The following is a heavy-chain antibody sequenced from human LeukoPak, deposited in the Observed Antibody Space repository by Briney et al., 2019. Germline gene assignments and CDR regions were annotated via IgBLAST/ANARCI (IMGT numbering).Heavy chain of an antibody. CDR3: ARVNGSGSYRPFDY. J-gene: IGHJ4*02. CDR1: GGSFSGYY. D-gene: IGHD3-10*01. V-gene: IGHV4-34*01. Sequence: SETLSLTCAVYGGSFSGYYWSWIRQPPGKGLEWIGEINHSGSTNYNPSLKSRVTISVDTSKNQFSLKLSSVTAADTAVYYCARVNGSGSYRPFDYWGQGTLVTVSS. CDR2: INHSGST.